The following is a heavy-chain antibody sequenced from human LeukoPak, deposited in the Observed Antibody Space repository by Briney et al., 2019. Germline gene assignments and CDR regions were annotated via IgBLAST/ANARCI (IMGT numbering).Heavy chain of an antibody. CDR2: ISAHTGKT. J-gene: IGHJ4*02. CDR1: GYTFTSYG. CDR3: AREPGSVIGDY. V-gene: IGHV1-18*01. D-gene: IGHD2-21*01. Sequence: ASVKVSCKASGYTFTSYGISWVRQAPGHGVEWMGWISAHTGKTNYAQKVQGRVTMTRGTSTSTVYMELRRLRADDTAVYYCAREPGSVIGDYWGQGSLVTVSS.